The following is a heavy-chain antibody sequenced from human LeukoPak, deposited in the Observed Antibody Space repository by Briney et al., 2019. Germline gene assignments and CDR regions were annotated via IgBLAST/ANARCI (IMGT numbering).Heavy chain of an antibody. CDR2: IDPSDSYT. D-gene: IGHD6-19*01. CDR3: ARSIAVAGTVVDY. CDR1: GYSFTSYW. V-gene: IGHV5-10-1*01. J-gene: IGHJ4*02. Sequence: GESLKISCKGSGYSFTSYWISWVRQMPGKGLEWMGRIDPSDSYTNYSPSFQGHVTTSADMSISTAYLQWSSLKASDTAMYYCARSIAVAGTVVDYWGQGTWSPSPQ.